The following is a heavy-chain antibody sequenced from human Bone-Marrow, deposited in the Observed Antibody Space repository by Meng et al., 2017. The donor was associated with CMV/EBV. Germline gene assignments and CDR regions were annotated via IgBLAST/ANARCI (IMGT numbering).Heavy chain of an antibody. Sequence: GSLRLSCTASGGSISSNSYYWGWIRQPPGKGLEWIGSIYYSWSTYYNPSLKSRVTISVDTSKNQFSLKLSSVAAADTAVYYCARMDYYGSGIADWGPGKLVNVAS. D-gene: IGHD3-10*01. V-gene: IGHV4-39*07. J-gene: IGHJ4*01. CDR2: IYYSWST. CDR1: GGSISSNSYY. CDR3: ARMDYYGSGIAD.